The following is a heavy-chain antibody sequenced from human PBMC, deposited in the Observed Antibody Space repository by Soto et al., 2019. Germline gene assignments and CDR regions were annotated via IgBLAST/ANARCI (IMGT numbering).Heavy chain of an antibody. J-gene: IGHJ6*02. CDR3: ARTYYDFWSGYYQAFYYYYGMDV. V-gene: IGHV5-51*01. CDR1: GYSFTSYW. Sequence: GESLKISCKGSGYSFTSYWIGWVRQMPGKGLEWMGIIYPGDSDTRSSPSFQGQVTISADKSISTASLQWSSLKASDTAMYYCARTYYDFWSGYYQAFYYYYGMDVWGQGTTVTVSS. CDR2: IYPGDSDT. D-gene: IGHD3-3*01.